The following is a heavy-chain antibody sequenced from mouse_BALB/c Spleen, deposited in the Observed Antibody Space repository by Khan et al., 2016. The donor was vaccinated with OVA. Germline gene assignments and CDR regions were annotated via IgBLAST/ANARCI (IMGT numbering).Heavy chain of an antibody. CDR3: ARQPYYHYNIMDY. D-gene: IGHD2-10*01. J-gene: IGHJ4*01. CDR2: IWSDGST. V-gene: IGHV2-6-1*01. Sequence: QVQLKQSGPGLVAPSQSLSITCTLSGFSLTNYGVHWLRQPPGRGLEWLVVIWSDGSTTYNSALKSRLSISKDNSKSQVFLKMNSLQTDDTAMYYCARQPYYHYNIMDYWGQGTSVTVSS. CDR1: GFSLTNYG.